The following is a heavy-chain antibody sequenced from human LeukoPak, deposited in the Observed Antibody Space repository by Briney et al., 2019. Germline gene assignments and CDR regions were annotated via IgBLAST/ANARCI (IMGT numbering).Heavy chain of an antibody. CDR1: GVTFSSYA. CDR3: AKVPSRPYYFEY. CDR2: ISGSGGST. J-gene: IGHJ4*02. V-gene: IGHV3-23*01. Sequence: GGSLRLSCEASGVTFSSYAMSWVRQAPGKGLEWVSAISGSGGSTYYADSAKGRFTISRDNSKNTMYLQMNSLRDEDTAVYYCAKVPSRPYYFEYWGQGTLVTVSS. D-gene: IGHD6-6*01.